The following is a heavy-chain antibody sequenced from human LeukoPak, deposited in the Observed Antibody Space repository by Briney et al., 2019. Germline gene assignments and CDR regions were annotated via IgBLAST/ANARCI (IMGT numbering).Heavy chain of an antibody. CDR3: ARLRGGLPHYFDY. D-gene: IGHD3-16*01. V-gene: IGHV4-59*08. CDR1: GGSISYYY. J-gene: IGHJ4*02. Sequence: PSETLSLTCTVSGGSISYYYWSWIRQPPGKGLEWIGYIYYSGSTNYNPSLKSRVTISVDTSKNQFSLKLSSVTAADTAVYYCARLRGGLPHYFDYWGQGTLVTVSS. CDR2: IYYSGST.